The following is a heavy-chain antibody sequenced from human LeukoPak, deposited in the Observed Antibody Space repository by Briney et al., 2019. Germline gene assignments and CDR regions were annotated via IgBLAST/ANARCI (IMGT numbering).Heavy chain of an antibody. CDR2: ISGSGGST. Sequence: GGSLRLSCAAPGFTFSSYAMSWVRQAPGRGLEWVSAISGSGGSTYYADSVKGRFTISRDNSKNTLYLQMNSLRAEDTALYYCAKDIGSYSGYDFDYWGQGTLVTVSS. J-gene: IGHJ4*02. CDR3: AKDIGSYSGYDFDY. D-gene: IGHD5-12*01. CDR1: GFTFSSYA. V-gene: IGHV3-23*01.